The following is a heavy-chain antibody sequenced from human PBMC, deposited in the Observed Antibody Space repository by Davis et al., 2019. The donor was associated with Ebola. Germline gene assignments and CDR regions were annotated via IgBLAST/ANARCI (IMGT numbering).Heavy chain of an antibody. CDR2: INTDGTTT. V-gene: IGHV3-74*01. CDR3: ARAPHCGGGVCNGFHYYGMDV. D-gene: IGHD2-8*02. J-gene: IGHJ6*02. Sequence: PGGSLRLSCAASGFTFSNYNMNWVRLAPGKGPVWVSRINTDGTTTTYADSVKGRFTISRDNAKNTLYLQMNSLRAEDTAVYYCARAPHCGGGVCNGFHYYGMDVWGQGTTVTVSS. CDR1: GFTFSNYN.